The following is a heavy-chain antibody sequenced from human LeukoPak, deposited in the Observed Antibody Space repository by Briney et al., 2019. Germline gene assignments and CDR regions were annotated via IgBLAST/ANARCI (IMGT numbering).Heavy chain of an antibody. V-gene: IGHV4-38-2*02. J-gene: IGHJ3*02. CDR1: GYSISSGYY. Sequence: SETLSLTCTVSGYSISSGYYWGRIRQPPGKGLEWIGSIYHSGSTYYNPSLKSRVTISLDTSRNQFSLKLNSVTAADTAVYYCAKSNGYGLVDIWGQGTMVTVSS. D-gene: IGHD3-10*01. CDR2: IYHSGST. CDR3: AKSNGYGLVDI.